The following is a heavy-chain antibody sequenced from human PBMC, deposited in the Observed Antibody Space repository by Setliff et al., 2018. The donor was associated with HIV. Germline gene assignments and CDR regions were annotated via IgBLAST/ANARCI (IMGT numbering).Heavy chain of an antibody. CDR2: IYPNTGGT. D-gene: IGHD4-17*01. V-gene: IGHV1-2*02. Sequence: ASVKVSCKASGYTFTDYYIHWVRQAPGQGLEWMGWIYPNTGGTNYAQKFQGRVTMTRDTSIRTAYMELRMLTSDDTAIYYCTRSTTEDWGQGTMVTVSS. CDR1: GYTFTDYY. J-gene: IGHJ4*02. CDR3: TRSTTED.